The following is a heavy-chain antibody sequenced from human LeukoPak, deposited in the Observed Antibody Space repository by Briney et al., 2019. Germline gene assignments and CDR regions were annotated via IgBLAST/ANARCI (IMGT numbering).Heavy chain of an antibody. CDR2: IIPILGIA. D-gene: IGHD3-10*01. J-gene: IGHJ5*02. CDR3: VRGRTYYYGSRSYFDA. V-gene: IGHV1-69*04. Sequence: SVKVSCKASGGTFSSYAISWVRQAPGQGLEWMGRIIPILGIANYAQKFQGRVTITADKSTSTAYMELSSLRSEDTAVYYCVRGRTYYYGSRSYFDAWGQGTLVTVSS. CDR1: GGTFSSYA.